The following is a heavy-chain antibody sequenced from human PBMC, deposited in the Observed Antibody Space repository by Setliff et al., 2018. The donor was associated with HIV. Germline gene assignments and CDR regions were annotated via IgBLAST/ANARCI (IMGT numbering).Heavy chain of an antibody. CDR3: ERGGQSSGYAIEY. J-gene: IGHJ4*02. D-gene: IGHD5-12*01. CDR1: GGSISSNSYY. CDR2: IYTDGTI. V-gene: IGHV4-61*09. Sequence: PSETLSLTCTVSGGSISSNSYYWGWTRQPAGKGLEWIGHIYTDGTIKYNPSLKSRLTISLDTSKNQFSLKLNSVTAADTAVYYCERGGQSSGYAIEYWGQGTLVTVSS.